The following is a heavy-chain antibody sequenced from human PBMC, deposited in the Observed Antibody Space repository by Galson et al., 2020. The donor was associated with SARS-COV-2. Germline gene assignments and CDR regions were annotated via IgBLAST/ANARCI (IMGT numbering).Heavy chain of an antibody. Sequence: GGSLRLSCAASGFSFWSYDMHWVRQAPGKGLEWVAGIWFDGNKQYYSDSVKGRFTISRDNSRNTLYLQMNSLRAEDTAVYYCANGGLAPDAEGVIEIWSTWGQGTLVTVSS. CDR3: ANGGLAPDAEGVIEIWST. CDR2: IWFDGNKQ. J-gene: IGHJ4*02. CDR1: GFSFWSYD. D-gene: IGHD5-18*01. V-gene: IGHV3-33*06.